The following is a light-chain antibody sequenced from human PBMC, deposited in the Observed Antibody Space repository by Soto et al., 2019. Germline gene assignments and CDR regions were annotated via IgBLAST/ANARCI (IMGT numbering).Light chain of an antibody. J-gene: IGKJ4*01. V-gene: IGKV3-15*01. Sequence: EVVMTQSPATLSVSPGEGATLSCRASQGIGDTLAWYQHKAGQTPRLLIYDTSTRATGVPARFSGSRSGTEFTLSIYSLQAEDFAVDSGHRYLSSVLTFGGGTKVDIK. CDR3: HRYLSSVLT. CDR2: DTS. CDR1: QGIGDT.